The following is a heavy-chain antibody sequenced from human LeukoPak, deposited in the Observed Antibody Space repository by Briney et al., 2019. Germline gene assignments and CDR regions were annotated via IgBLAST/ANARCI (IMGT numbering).Heavy chain of an antibody. CDR2: IYYSGNT. J-gene: IGHJ4*02. D-gene: IGHD6-25*01. V-gene: IGHV4-59*01. CDR3: AREWSSGWAEFDY. Sequence: SETLSLTCTVSGDSISSDYWNWIRQPPGKGLEWIGYIYYSGNTNYSPSLKGRVTISVDTSKNQFSLDLTSVTAADTAVYYCAREWSSGWAEFDYWGQGTLVTVSS. CDR1: GDSISSDY.